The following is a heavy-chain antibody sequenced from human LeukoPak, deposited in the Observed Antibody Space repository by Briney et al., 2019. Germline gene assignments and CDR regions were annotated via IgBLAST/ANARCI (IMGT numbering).Heavy chain of an antibody. CDR2: ISWNSGSI. Sequence: PGGSLRLSCAASGFTFDDYAMHWVRQAPGKGLEWVSGISWNSGSIGYADSVKGRFTISRDNSKNTLYLQMNSLRAEDTAVYHCAKRVSTSGVYLAPDFDYWGQGNLVTVSS. V-gene: IGHV3-9*01. J-gene: IGHJ4*02. CDR3: AKRVSTSGVYLAPDFDY. CDR1: GFTFDDYA. D-gene: IGHD6-13*01.